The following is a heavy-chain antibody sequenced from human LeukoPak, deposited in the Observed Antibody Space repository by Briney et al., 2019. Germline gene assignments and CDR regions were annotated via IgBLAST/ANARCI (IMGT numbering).Heavy chain of an antibody. CDR3: ARDGSRYYDSSGYYYFDY. V-gene: IGHV1-69*01. CDR1: GGTFSSYA. D-gene: IGHD3-22*01. J-gene: IGHJ4*02. Sequence: SVKVSCKASGGTFSSYAISWVRQAPGQRLEWMGGIIPIFGTANYAQKFQGRVTITADESTSTAYMELSSLRSEDTAVYYCARDGSRYYDSSGYYYFDYWGQGTLVTVSS. CDR2: IIPIFGTA.